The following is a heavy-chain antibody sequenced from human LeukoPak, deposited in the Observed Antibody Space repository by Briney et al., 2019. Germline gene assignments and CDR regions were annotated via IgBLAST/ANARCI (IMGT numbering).Heavy chain of an antibody. CDR2: INHSGST. V-gene: IGHV4-34*01. Sequence: SETLSLTCAVYGGSFSGYYWSWIRQPPGKGLEWIGEINHSGSTNYNPSLKSRVTISVDTSKNQFSLKLSFVTAADTAVYYCARDTYYDFWSGQHDAFDIWGQGTMVTVSS. CDR3: ARDTYYDFWSGQHDAFDI. CDR1: GGSFSGYY. D-gene: IGHD3-3*01. J-gene: IGHJ3*02.